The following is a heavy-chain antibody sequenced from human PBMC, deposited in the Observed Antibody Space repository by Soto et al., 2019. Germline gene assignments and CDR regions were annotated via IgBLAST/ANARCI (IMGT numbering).Heavy chain of an antibody. CDR3: PGGSLYYYDSGSSAFDI. V-gene: IGHV1-69*01. Sequence: QVQLVQSGAEVKKPGSSVKVSCKASGGTFSSYAISWVRQAPGPGLEWMGGIIPISGTANYAKKFQGRVTITAEESTSTAYMELSSLRSEDTAVYYCPGGSLYYYDSGSSAFDIWGEGTMDTVSS. CDR1: GGTFSSYA. J-gene: IGHJ3*02. CDR2: IIPISGTA. D-gene: IGHD3-22*01.